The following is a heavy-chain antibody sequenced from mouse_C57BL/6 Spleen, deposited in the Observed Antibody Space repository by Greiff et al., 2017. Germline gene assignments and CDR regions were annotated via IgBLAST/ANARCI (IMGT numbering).Heavy chain of an antibody. V-gene: IGHV1-76*01. J-gene: IGHJ2*01. Sequence: QVQLKQSGAELVRPGASVKLSCKASGYTFTDYYINWVKQRPGQGLEWIARIYPGNGNTYYNQKFKGKATLPAEKSSSTAYMQLSSLTSEDSAGYFCARDYGSSLDYWGQGTTLTVSS. D-gene: IGHD1-1*01. CDR1: GYTFTDYY. CDR3: ARDYGSSLDY. CDR2: IYPGNGNT.